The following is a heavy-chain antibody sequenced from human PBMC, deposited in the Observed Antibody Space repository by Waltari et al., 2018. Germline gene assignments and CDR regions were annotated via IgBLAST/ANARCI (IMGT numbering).Heavy chain of an antibody. CDR1: GFTVSSNY. D-gene: IGHD2-15*01. Sequence: EVQLVESGGGLIQPGGSLRLSCAASGFTVSSNYMSWVRQAPGKGLEWVSVIYSGGSTYYADAVKGRFTSSRDNSKNTLYLQMNSLRAEDTAVYYCARAPCPGSCYHFDYWGQGTLVTVSS. V-gene: IGHV3-53*01. CDR3: ARAPCPGSCYHFDY. J-gene: IGHJ4*02. CDR2: IYSGGST.